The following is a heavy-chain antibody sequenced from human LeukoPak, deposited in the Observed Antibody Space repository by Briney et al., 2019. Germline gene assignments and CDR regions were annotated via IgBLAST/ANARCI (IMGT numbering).Heavy chain of an antibody. CDR2: IIPIFGTA. CDR1: GGTFSSYA. CDR3: ASDRFCRSRTCYSVPEYFRF. V-gene: IGHV1-69*05. Sequence: SVKVSCKASGGTFSSYAISWVRQAPGQGLEWMGGIIPIFGTANYAQKFQGRVTITTDESTSTAYMELSSLRSEDTAVYFCASDRFCRSRTCYSVPEYFRFWGQGALVTVSS. D-gene: IGHD2-2*02. J-gene: IGHJ1*01.